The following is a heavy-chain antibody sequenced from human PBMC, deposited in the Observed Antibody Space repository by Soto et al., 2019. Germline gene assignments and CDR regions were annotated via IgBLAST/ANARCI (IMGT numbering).Heavy chain of an antibody. CDR1: GGTFSSYA. J-gene: IGHJ6*02. CDR2: VIPIFGTA. V-gene: IGHV1-69*06. D-gene: IGHD3-3*01. Sequence: QVQLVQFGAEVKKPGSSVKVSCKASGGTFSSYAISWVRQAPEQGLEWMGGVIPIFGTANYAQKFQGRATITADKSTSTAYMELSSLRSEDTAVYYCASPTREWLPPARDYYYGMDVWGQGTTVTVSS. CDR3: ASPTREWLPPARDYYYGMDV.